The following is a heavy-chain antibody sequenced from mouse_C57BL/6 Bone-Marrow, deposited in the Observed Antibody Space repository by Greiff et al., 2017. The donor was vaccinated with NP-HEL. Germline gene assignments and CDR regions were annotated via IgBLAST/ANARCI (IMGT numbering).Heavy chain of an antibody. CDR1: GYTFTDYY. J-gene: IGHJ4*01. CDR3: ARWDGPYAMDY. Sequence: VQLKESGPVLVKPGASVKMSCKASGYTFTDYYMNWVKQSHGKSLEWIGVINPYNGGTSYNQKFKGKATLTVDKSSSTAYMELNSLTSEDSAVYYCARWDGPYAMDYWGQGTSVTVSS. V-gene: IGHV1-19*01. D-gene: IGHD2-3*01. CDR2: INPYNGGT.